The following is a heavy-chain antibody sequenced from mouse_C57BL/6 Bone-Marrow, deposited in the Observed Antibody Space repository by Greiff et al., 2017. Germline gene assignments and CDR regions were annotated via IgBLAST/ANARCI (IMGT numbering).Heavy chain of an antibody. Sequence: QVQLKESGAELVRPGTSVKVSCKASGYAFTNYLIEWVKQRPGQGLEWIGVINPGSGGTNYNEKFKGKATLTADKSSSTAYMQLSSLTSEDSAVYFCARTAQATHYVDYWGQGTTLTVSS. CDR2: INPGSGGT. V-gene: IGHV1-54*01. CDR1: GYAFTNYL. D-gene: IGHD3-2*02. CDR3: ARTAQATHYVDY. J-gene: IGHJ2*01.